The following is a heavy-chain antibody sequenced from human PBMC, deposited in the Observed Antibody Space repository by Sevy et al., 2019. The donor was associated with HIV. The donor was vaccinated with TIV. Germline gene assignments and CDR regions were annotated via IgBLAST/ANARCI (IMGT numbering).Heavy chain of an antibody. V-gene: IGHV3-33*06. J-gene: IGHJ4*02. D-gene: IGHD1-26*01. Sequence: GGSLRLSCAASGFSFRTYAMHWVRQAPGKGLEWVAGIWYDGSNENHADSVKGRFTISRDNSKNTLYLQMNGLRAEDTAVYYCVKDVGVGSTRRYADYWGQGTLVTVSS. CDR3: VKDVGVGSTRRYADY. CDR1: GFSFRTYA. CDR2: IWYDGSNE.